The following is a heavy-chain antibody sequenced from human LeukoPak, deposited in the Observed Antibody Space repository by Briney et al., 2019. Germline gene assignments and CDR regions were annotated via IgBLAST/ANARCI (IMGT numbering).Heavy chain of an antibody. Sequence: GGSLRLSCAASGFTFSNFGMHWVRQAPGKGLEWVAVISFDGKITYYADSVKGRFTISRDNAKNSLYLQMNSLRAEDTAVYYCARERYNWNYDAFDIWGQGTMVTVSS. V-gene: IGHV3-30*03. D-gene: IGHD1-7*01. J-gene: IGHJ3*02. CDR1: GFTFSNFG. CDR3: ARERYNWNYDAFDI. CDR2: ISFDGKIT.